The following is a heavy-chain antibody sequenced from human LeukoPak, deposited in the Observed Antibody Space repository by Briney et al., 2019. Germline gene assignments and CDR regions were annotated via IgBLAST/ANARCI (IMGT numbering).Heavy chain of an antibody. D-gene: IGHD3/OR15-3a*01. CDR2: MNQFGTEI. Sequence: SGGSLRLSCAASKFTFSDYYMTRVRQAPGKGPEWVAYMNQFGTEIKYLDSVKGRFTISRDNAKNSLYLWMTSLTADDTAVYYCARGTYYYEFWGQGTLVIVSS. CDR3: ARGTYYYEF. J-gene: IGHJ4*02. CDR1: KFTFSDYY. V-gene: IGHV3-7*04.